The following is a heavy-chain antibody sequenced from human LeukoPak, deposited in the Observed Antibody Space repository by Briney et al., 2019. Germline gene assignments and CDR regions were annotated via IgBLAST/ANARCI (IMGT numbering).Heavy chain of an antibody. V-gene: IGHV1-2*02. J-gene: IGHJ5*02. CDR2: INPNSGGT. Sequence: EASVKVSCKASGYTFSGYYIFWVRRAPGQGLEWMGWINPNSGGTNYAPEFQGRLTMTRDTSITTAYMELSTLRSDDTAVYYCALTGDHAWFAPWGQGPLVTVSS. D-gene: IGHD3-10*01. CDR3: ALTGDHAWFAP. CDR1: GYTFSGYY.